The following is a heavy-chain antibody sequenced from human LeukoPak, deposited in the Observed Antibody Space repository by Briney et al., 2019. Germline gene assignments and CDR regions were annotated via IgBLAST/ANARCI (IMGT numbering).Heavy chain of an antibody. D-gene: IGHD2-15*01. CDR3: ARGGGLGYCSGGSCYYFDY. Sequence: SETLSLTCTVSGGSISTSNYYWGWIRQPPGKGLEWIGNIFYSGSTNYNPSLKSRVTISVDTSKNQFSLKLSSVTAADTAVYYCARGGGLGYCSGGSCYYFDYWGQGTLVTVSS. CDR2: IFYSGST. J-gene: IGHJ4*02. CDR1: GGSISTSNYY. V-gene: IGHV4-39*07.